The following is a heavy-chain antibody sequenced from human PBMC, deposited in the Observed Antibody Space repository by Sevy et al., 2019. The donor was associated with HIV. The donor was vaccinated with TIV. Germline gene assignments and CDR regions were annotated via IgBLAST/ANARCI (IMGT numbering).Heavy chain of an antibody. Sequence: GGSLRLSCAASGFTFSDYYMSWIRQAPGKGLEWVSYMSSSGSTIYYADSVKGRFTISRDNAKNSLYLQMSSLGAEDTAVYYCARVRYNYGSYYFDYWGQGTLVTVSS. CDR2: MSSSGSTI. D-gene: IGHD5-18*01. CDR1: GFTFSDYY. V-gene: IGHV3-11*01. CDR3: ARVRYNYGSYYFDY. J-gene: IGHJ4*02.